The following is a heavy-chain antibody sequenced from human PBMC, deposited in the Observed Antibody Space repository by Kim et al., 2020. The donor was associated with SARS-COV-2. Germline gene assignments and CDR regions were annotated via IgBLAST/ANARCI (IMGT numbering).Heavy chain of an antibody. V-gene: IGHV4-59*01. Sequence: SETLSLTCTVSGGSISSYYWSWIRQPPGKGLEWIGYIYYSGSTNYNPSLKSRVTISVDTSKNQFSLKLSSVTAADTAVYYCARENYYYGMDVWGQGTTVTVSS. CDR3: ARENYYYGMDV. J-gene: IGHJ6*02. CDR1: GGSISSYY. CDR2: IYYSGST.